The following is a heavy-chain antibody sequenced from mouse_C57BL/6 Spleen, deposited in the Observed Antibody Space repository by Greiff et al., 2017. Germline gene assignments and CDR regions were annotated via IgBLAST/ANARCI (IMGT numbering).Heavy chain of an antibody. V-gene: IGHV1-7*01. CDR3: AGGGYYKYGDGAWFAY. CDR2: INPSSGDT. D-gene: IGHD2-4*01. CDR1: GYTFTSYW. Sequence: VQLQQSGAELAKPGASVKLSCKASGYTFTSYWKHWVKQRPGQGLEWIGYINPSSGDTKYNQKFKDKATLTADKSSSTAYMQLSSLTYEDSAVYYCAGGGYYKYGDGAWFAYWGQGTLVTVSA. J-gene: IGHJ3*01.